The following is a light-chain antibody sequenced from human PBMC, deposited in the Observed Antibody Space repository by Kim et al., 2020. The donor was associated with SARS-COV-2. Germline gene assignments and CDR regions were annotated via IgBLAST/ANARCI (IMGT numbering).Light chain of an antibody. CDR3: PLFNSGDVV. J-gene: IGLJ2*01. Sequence: QAVVTQEPSLTVSPGGTVTLTCGFDTGAVTSGHWPHWFQQMPGQAPRTLIYDTSNSLSWTPARFSGSLLGGKAALTLSGAQPDDEADYYCPLFNSGDVVFGGGTQLTVL. CDR1: TGAVTSGHW. CDR2: DTS. V-gene: IGLV7-46*01.